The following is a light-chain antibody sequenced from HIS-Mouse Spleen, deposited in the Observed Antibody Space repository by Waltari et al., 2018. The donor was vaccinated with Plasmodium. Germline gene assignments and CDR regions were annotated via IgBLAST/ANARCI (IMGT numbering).Light chain of an antibody. J-gene: IGLJ1*01. CDR2: DVS. CDR3: CSYAGSYTYV. CDR1: SSDVGGYYY. V-gene: IGLV2-11*01. Sequence: QSALTQPRSVSGSPGQSVTISCTGTSSDVGGYYYVSWYQQPPGKAPKLMIYDVSKRPSGVPDRFSGSKSGNTASLTISGLQAEDEADYYCCSYAGSYTYVFGTGTKVTVL.